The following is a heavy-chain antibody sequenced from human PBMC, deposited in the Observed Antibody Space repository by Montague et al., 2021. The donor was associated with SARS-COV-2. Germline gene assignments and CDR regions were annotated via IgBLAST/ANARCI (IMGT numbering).Heavy chain of an antibody. CDR3: ARDRDWDDWCGMDV. V-gene: IGHV3-48*03. CDR2: ISSSGGGSTK. J-gene: IGHJ6*02. D-gene: IGHD2-21*01. CDR1: GFIFSSYE. Sequence: LRLSCAASGFIFSSYEMNWVRQAPGKGLEWISYISSSGGGSTKHYTDSVKGRFTISRDNAKNSLYLQMSSLRVEDTAIYYCARDRDWDDWCGMDVWGQGTTVTVSS.